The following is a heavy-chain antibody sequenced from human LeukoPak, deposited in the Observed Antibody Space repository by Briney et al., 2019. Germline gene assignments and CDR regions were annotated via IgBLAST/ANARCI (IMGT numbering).Heavy chain of an antibody. CDR3: TTVVDCSSTSCHDY. CDR1: GFTFSTYA. D-gene: IGHD2-2*01. V-gene: IGHV3-15*07. Sequence: GGSLRLSCAASGFTFSTYAMNWVRQAPGKGLEWVGRIKSKTDGGTTDYAAPVKGRFTISRDDSKNTLYLQMNSLKTEDTAVYYCTTVVDCSSTSCHDYWGQGTLVTVSS. J-gene: IGHJ4*02. CDR2: IKSKTDGGTT.